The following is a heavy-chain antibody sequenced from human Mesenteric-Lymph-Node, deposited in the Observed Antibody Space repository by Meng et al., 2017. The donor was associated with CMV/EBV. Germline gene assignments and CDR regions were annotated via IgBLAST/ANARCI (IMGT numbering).Heavy chain of an antibody. CDR2: ISYEGTYK. J-gene: IGHJ4*02. Sequence: GESLKISCAASGFTFSHYAMHWVRQAPGTGLEWVAIISYEGTYKHYADAVKGRFAISRDNAKNTLYLQMNSLRVEDTAVYYCGRGGLEYSGYDWVDDWGEGTLVTVSS. CDR1: GFTFSHYA. CDR3: GRGGLEYSGYDWVDD. V-gene: IGHV3-30*09. D-gene: IGHD5-12*01.